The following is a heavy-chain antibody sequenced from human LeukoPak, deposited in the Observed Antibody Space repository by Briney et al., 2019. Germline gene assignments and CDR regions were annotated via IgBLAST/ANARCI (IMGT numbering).Heavy chain of an antibody. V-gene: IGHV3-23*01. CDR3: AKDFGSAGI. CDR1: GFTFSSYA. J-gene: IGHJ4*02. D-gene: IGHD6-13*01. Sequence: GGSLRLSCAASGFTFSSYAMSWVRQAPGKGLEWVSVISGSGGSTYYADSVKGRFTISRDNAKNTLYVQMNSLRAEDTAVYYCAKDFGSAGIWGQGTLVTVSS. CDR2: ISGSGGST.